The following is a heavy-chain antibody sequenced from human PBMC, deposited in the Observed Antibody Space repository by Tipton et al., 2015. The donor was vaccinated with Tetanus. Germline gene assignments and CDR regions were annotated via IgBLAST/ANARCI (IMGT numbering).Heavy chain of an antibody. D-gene: IGHD3-22*01. CDR1: GYTFSGYY. V-gene: IGHV1-2*02. CDR2: IDPNSGGT. Sequence: QMQLVQSGAEVKKPGAPVKVSCKASGYTFSGYYMYWVRQAPGQGLEWVGWIDPNSGGTVYAPRFQGRVTMTRDTSISTAYMELSSLRSDDTAVYYCARDRGNYIYYGMDVWGPGTTVTVS. J-gene: IGHJ6*02. CDR3: ARDRGNYIYYGMDV.